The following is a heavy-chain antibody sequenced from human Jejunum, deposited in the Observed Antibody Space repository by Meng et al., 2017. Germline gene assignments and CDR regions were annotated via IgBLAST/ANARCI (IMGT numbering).Heavy chain of an antibody. D-gene: IGHD4-11*01. CDR1: GDTFTSYD. CDR2: LNPRSAGT. Sequence: QVQPVQVWAEVKRPGDSVKVSCKTSGDTFTSYDFNWVRQAPGQGLEWMGWLNPRSAGTGSAQKFQGRVTMTSDTSMTTGYMELSDLTSEDTAVYYCARGWYSSYYFDYWGQGTLVTVSS. CDR3: ARGWYSSYYFDY. V-gene: IGHV1-8*01. J-gene: IGHJ4*02.